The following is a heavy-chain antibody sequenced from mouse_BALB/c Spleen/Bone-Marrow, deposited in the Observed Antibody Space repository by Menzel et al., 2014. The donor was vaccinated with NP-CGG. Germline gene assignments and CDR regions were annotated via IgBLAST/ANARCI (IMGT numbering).Heavy chain of an antibody. J-gene: IGHJ1*01. V-gene: IGHV4-1*02. D-gene: IGHD1-1*01. CDR2: INPDSSTI. CDR1: GFDFSRYW. Sequence: VQLQQSGGGLVQPGGSLKLSCAASGFDFSRYWMSWVRQAPGKGLEWIGEINPDSSTINYTPSLMDKFIISRDNAKNTLYLQMSKVRSEDTAPYYCARLNYYGNLFVWGAGTTVTVSS. CDR3: ARLNYYGNLFV.